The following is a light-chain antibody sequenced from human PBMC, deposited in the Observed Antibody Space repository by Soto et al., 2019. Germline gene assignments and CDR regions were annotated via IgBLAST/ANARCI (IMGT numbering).Light chain of an antibody. CDR2: DVS. CDR1: SSDVGGYNY. Sequence: QSALTQPASVSGSPGQSITISCNGTSSDVGGYNYVSWYQQHPGKAPTLMIYDVSNRPSGVSNRFSGSKSGNTASLTISGLQAEDEADYYCSSYTISSTYVFGTGTKVTVL. CDR3: SSYTISSTYV. V-gene: IGLV2-14*01. J-gene: IGLJ1*01.